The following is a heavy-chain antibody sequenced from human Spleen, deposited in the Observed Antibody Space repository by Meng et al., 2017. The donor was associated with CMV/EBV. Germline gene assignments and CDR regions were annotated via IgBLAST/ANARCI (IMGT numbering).Heavy chain of an antibody. D-gene: IGHD2-15*01. J-gene: IGHJ4*02. CDR1: FIPYA. Sequence: FIPYAMTWVRQAPGKGLEWVARISDHGRTTSYAASVKGRFTVSRDNSKNTLYVQMKSLRVEDTAIYYCAKVTLYCSGNTCNEYYFDSWGLGTLVTVSS. CDR3: AKVTLYCSGNTCNEYYFDS. V-gene: IGHV3-23*01. CDR2: ISDHGRTT.